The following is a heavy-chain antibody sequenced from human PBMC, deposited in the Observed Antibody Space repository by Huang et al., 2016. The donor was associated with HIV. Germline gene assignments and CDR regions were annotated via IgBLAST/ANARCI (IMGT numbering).Heavy chain of an antibody. V-gene: IGHV1-18*04. Sequence: QIQLLQSGAEVRKPGASVKISCKTSGYNFKTYAVTWVRQTPVQGLEWMGWVSGFNRYTGYSQRLQGRVTMTTDPSTNTVYMELRSRKFDDTAVYYCARRVGSGWYGEIDYWGQGTLVTVSS. D-gene: IGHD6-19*01. J-gene: IGHJ4*02. CDR2: VSGFNRYT. CDR1: GYNFKTYA. CDR3: ARRVGSGWYGEIDY.